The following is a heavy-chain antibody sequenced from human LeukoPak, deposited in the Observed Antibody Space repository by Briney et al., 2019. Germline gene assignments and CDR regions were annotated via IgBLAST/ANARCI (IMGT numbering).Heavy chain of an antibody. CDR1: VYTFGVYA. CDR3: TRDQTPITVVRFDY. V-gene: IGHV3-49*03. Sequence: GGSLRLSCTASVYTFGVYAISWFRQAPGKGLEWVSFIRSKTYGGTTEYAASVKGRFTISRGDSKSIAYLQMNSLKTEDTAVYYCTRDQTPITVVRFDYWGQGTLVTVSS. CDR2: IRSKTYGGTT. J-gene: IGHJ4*02. D-gene: IGHD3-10*01.